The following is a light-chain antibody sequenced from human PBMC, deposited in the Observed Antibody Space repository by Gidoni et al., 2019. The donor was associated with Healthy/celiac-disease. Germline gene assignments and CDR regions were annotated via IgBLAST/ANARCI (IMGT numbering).Light chain of an antibody. Sequence: QSALTQPASVSGSPGQSITISCTGTSSDVGGYNHVSWYQQHPGKAPKLMIYDVSNRPSGVSNRFSGSKSGNTASLTISGLQAEDEADYYCSSYTSSSTPVVGGGTKLTVL. CDR2: DVS. V-gene: IGLV2-14*03. J-gene: IGLJ3*02. CDR3: SSYTSSSTPV. CDR1: SSDVGGYNH.